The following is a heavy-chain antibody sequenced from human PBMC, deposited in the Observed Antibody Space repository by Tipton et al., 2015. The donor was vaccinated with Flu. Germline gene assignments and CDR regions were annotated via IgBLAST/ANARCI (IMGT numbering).Heavy chain of an antibody. V-gene: IGHV4-39*07. J-gene: IGHJ5*02. CDR3: ARGRNRRITIFGVVISGFDP. Sequence: LRLSCTVSGGSISSSSYYWGWIRQPPGKGLEWIGSIYYSGSTYYNPSLKSRVTISVDTSKNQFSLKLSSVTAADTAVYYCARGRNRRITIFGVVISGFDPWGQGTLVTVSS. D-gene: IGHD3-3*01. CDR2: IYYSGST. CDR1: GGSISSSSYY.